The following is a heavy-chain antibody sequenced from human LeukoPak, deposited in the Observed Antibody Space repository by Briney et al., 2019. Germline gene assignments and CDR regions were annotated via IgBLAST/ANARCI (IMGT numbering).Heavy chain of an antibody. CDR2: ISSSGSTI. CDR1: GFRFSDYH. V-gene: IGHV3-11*04. J-gene: IGHJ5*02. D-gene: IGHD6-19*01. CDR3: ARDPSSGWYLKGWFDP. Sequence: GGSLRLSCAASGFRFSDYHMSWLRQAPGKGLEGLSYISSSGSTIYYADSVKGRFTISRDNAKNSLFLQMNSLRAEDTAVYYCARDPSSGWYLKGWFDPWGQGTLVTVSS.